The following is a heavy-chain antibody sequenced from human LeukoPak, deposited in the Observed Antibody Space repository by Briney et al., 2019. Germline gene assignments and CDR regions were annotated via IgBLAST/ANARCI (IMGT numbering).Heavy chain of an antibody. CDR2: ISAYNGNT. Sequence: APVKVSCKASGYTFTSYGISWVRQAPGQGLEWMGWISAYNGNTNYAQKLQGRVTMTTDTSTSTAYMELRSLRSDDTAVYYCARVEAYYDILTGYHRGNDAFDIWGQGTMVTVSS. CDR3: ARVEAYYDILTGYHRGNDAFDI. V-gene: IGHV1-18*04. CDR1: GYTFTSYG. J-gene: IGHJ3*02. D-gene: IGHD3-9*01.